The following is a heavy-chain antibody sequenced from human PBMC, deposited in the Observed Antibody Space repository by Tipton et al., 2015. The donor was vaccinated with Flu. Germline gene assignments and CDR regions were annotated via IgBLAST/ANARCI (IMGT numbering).Heavy chain of an antibody. V-gene: IGHV4-39*07. CDR3: ARVGAVTMVRGLAFDAFDI. CDR1: GAYISSESYY. J-gene: IGHJ3*02. Sequence: LRLSCTVSGAYISSESYYWGWIRQPPGKGLEWIGNIYHSGSTNYNPSLKSRVTISLDKSKNQFSLNLSSVTAADTAVYYCARVGAVTMVRGLAFDAFDIWGLGTMVAVSS. D-gene: IGHD3-10*01. CDR2: IYHSGST.